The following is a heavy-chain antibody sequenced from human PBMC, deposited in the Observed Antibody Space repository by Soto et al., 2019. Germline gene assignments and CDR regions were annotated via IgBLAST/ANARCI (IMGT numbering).Heavy chain of an antibody. D-gene: IGHD6-13*01. Sequence: PSETLSLTCTVSGGSISSYYGSWIRQPPGKGLEWIGYIYYSGSTNYNPSLKSRVTISVDTSKNQFSLKLSSVTAADTAVYYCARDQGIAAAGTWDYYYYGMDVWGQGTTVTVSS. J-gene: IGHJ6*02. CDR1: GGSISSYY. CDR2: IYYSGST. V-gene: IGHV4-59*01. CDR3: ARDQGIAAAGTWDYYYYGMDV.